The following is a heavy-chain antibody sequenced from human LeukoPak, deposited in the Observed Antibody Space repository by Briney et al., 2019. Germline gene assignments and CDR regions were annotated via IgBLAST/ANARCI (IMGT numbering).Heavy chain of an antibody. CDR2: INHSGST. J-gene: IGHJ4*02. CDR3: ASSTRYDSSGYYSY. Sequence: LETLSLTCAVYGGSFSGYYWSWIRQPPGKGLEWIGEINHSGSTNYNPSLKSRVTISVDTSKNQFSLKLSSVTAADTAVYYCASSTRYDSSGYYSYWGQGTLVTVSS. CDR1: GGSFSGYY. D-gene: IGHD3-22*01. V-gene: IGHV4-34*01.